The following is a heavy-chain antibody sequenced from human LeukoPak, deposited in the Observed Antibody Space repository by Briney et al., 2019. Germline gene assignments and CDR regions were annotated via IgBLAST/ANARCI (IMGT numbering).Heavy chain of an antibody. CDR3: ARDLSGYSDSCAYVDY. J-gene: IGHJ4*02. CDR1: GFTFSRYS. Sequence: VGSLSLSCAASGFTFSRYSMNWVRQAPGKGLEWVSSISTSSSYTYYADSVKGRFTISRDNAQNSLYLQMNSLRAEDTAVYYCARDLSGYSDSCAYVDYWGQGTLVTVSS. CDR2: ISTSSSYT. V-gene: IGHV3-21*01. D-gene: IGHD3-22*01.